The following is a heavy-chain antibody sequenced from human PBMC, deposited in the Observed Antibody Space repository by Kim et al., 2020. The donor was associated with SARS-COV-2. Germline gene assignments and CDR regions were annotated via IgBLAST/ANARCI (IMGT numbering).Heavy chain of an antibody. CDR3: AAGAPGH. CDR2: INHSGSS. V-gene: IGHV4-34*01. J-gene: IGHJ1*01. CDR1: GVSFSDFQ. Sequence: SETLSLTCAVYGVSFSDFQWSWIRQTPEKGLEWIGEINHSGSSSSNPSLKSRVSMSVKTSKNQFSLKVNCVTAADTAVYYCAAGAPGHWGQGTVVTVSS.